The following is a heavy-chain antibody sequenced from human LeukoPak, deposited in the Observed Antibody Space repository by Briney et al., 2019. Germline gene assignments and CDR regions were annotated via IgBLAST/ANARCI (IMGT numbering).Heavy chain of an antibody. V-gene: IGHV4-39*01. CDR3: ARHYGP. D-gene: IGHD3-10*01. Sequence: KTSETLSLTCIVSGGSISSISSNNYHWGWIRQPPGKGLEWIGSIYYSGSTYYNPSLKSRVTISVDTSKNQFSLKLSSVTAADTAVYYCARHYGPWGQGTLVTVSS. CDR2: IYYSGST. CDR1: GGSISSISSNNYH. J-gene: IGHJ5*02.